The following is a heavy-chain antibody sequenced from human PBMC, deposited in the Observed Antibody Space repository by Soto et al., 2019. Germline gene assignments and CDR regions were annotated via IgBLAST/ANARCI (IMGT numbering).Heavy chain of an antibody. Sequence: SVKVSCKASGGTFRRYAISWVRQAPEQALEWMGGIIPLFGTANYAQKFQGRVTITADESTNTAYMELRSLRSEDTAVYYCARGRDTAMVTSDYYYGMDVWGQGTTVTVSS. CDR2: IIPLFGTA. D-gene: IGHD5-18*01. J-gene: IGHJ6*02. V-gene: IGHV1-69*13. CDR1: GGTFRRYA. CDR3: ARGRDTAMVTSDYYYGMDV.